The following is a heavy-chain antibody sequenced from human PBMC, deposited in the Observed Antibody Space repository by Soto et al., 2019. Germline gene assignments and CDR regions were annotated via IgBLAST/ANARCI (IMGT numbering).Heavy chain of an antibody. CDR3: GRAYTSSRNFDY. CDR2: TYAGDSDS. Sequence: GESLKISCKGSGYSFTTYWIGWVRQMPGKGLEWMGITYAGDSDSRYSPSFQGQVTISADASINTAYLQWSSLKASDTAMHYCGRAYTSSRNFDYWGQGTLVTVSS. J-gene: IGHJ4*02. D-gene: IGHD6-6*01. V-gene: IGHV5-51*01. CDR1: GYSFTTYW.